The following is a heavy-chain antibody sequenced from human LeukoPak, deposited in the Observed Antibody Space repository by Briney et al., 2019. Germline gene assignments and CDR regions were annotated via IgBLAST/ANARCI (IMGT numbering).Heavy chain of an antibody. CDR1: GFSFSSYG. J-gene: IGHJ6*02. CDR2: ISHDGQFK. Sequence: GGSLRLSCAASGFSFSSYGLPWVRQAPGKGLEWVAVISHDGQFKYYADSVRGRFTVSRDNSNNTLYLQMTGLRPEVTAVYYCAKGPIPIHYYYGMDVWGQGTTVAVSS. V-gene: IGHV3-30*18. CDR3: AKGPIPIHYYYGMDV.